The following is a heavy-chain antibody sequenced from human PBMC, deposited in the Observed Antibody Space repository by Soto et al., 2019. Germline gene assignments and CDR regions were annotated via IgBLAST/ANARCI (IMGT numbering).Heavy chain of an antibody. CDR2: MNPNSGNT. D-gene: IGHD4-17*01. V-gene: IGHV1-8*01. J-gene: IGHJ3*02. CDR1: GYTFTSYD. Sequence: ASVKVSCKASGYTFTSYDINWVRQATGQGLEWMGWMNPNSGNTGYAQKFQGRVTMTRNTSISTAYMELSSLRSEDTAVYYCARATTTHDAFDIWGQGTVVTVSS. CDR3: ARATTTHDAFDI.